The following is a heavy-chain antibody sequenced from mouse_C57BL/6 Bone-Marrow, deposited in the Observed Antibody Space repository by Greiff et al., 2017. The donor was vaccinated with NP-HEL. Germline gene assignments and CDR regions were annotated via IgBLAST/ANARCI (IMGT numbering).Heavy chain of an antibody. CDR2: IWWDDDK. Sequence: QVQLKVSGPGILQPSQTLSLTCSFSGFSLSTFGMGVGWIRPPSGKGLEWLAHIWWDDDKYYNPALKSRLTISKDTSKNEVFLKIANVDTADTATYYCARDTTVVAHWYFDVWGTGTTVTVSS. CDR3: ARDTTVVAHWYFDV. J-gene: IGHJ1*03. V-gene: IGHV8-8*01. D-gene: IGHD1-1*01. CDR1: GFSLSTFGMG.